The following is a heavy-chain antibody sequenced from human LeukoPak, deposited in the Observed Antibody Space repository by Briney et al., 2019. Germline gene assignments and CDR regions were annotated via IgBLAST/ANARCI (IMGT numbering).Heavy chain of an antibody. CDR1: GFTFSTYW. Sequence: GGSLRLSCAASGFTFSTYWMTWVRQAPGKGLEWVANIKQDGGEKYYEDSVKGRFTISRDNAKNSLYLQMNSLRAEDTAVYYCARDRHDYTHYFDYWGQGTLVTVSS. V-gene: IGHV3-7*01. J-gene: IGHJ4*02. CDR3: ARDRHDYTHYFDY. D-gene: IGHD4-11*01. CDR2: IKQDGGEK.